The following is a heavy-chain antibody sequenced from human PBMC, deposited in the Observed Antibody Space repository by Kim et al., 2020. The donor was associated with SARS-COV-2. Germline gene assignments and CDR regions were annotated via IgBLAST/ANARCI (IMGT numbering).Heavy chain of an antibody. Sequence: SETLSLTCTVSGGSISSSSYYWGWIRQPPGKGLEWIGSIYYSGSTYYNPSLKSRVTISVDTSKNQFSLKLSSVTAADTAVYYCARLLWLGELINLFYGMDVWGQGTTVTVSS. CDR1: GGSISSSSYY. J-gene: IGHJ6*02. D-gene: IGHD3-10*01. CDR2: IYYSGST. V-gene: IGHV4-39*01. CDR3: ARLLWLGELINLFYGMDV.